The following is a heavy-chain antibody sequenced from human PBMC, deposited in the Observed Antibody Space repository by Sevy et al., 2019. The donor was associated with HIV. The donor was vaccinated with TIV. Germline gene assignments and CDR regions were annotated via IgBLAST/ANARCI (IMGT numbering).Heavy chain of an antibody. D-gene: IGHD3-10*02. CDR2: ISXDXXNK. J-gene: IGHJ4*02. V-gene: IGHV3-30-3*01. Sequence: GGSLRISCAASGXXXXXYAMHWVRQAPGKXLDWLTFISXDXXNKYYADSVKGRFTISRDNSKSMVYLQMNSLRAEDTALYYCASXPXXGXDVXXXXXYWGQXXLVTVSS. CDR3: ASXPXXGXDVXXXXXY. CDR1: GXXXXXYA.